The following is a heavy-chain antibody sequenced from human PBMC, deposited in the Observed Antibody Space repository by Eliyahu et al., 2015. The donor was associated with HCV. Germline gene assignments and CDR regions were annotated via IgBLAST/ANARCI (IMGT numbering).Heavy chain of an antibody. D-gene: IGHD5-12*01. Sequence: QLQLQESGPGLVKPSETLSLTCXVSGGXXSSSSYYWGWIRQPPGKGLEXIGSIYYSGSTYYNPSLKSRVTISVDTSKNQFSLKLSSVTAADTAVYYCARQSMQYSGYDYYYMDVWGKGTTVTVSS. CDR3: ARQSMQYSGYDYYYMDV. CDR1: GGXXSSSSYY. V-gene: IGHV4-39*01. CDR2: IYYSGST. J-gene: IGHJ6*03.